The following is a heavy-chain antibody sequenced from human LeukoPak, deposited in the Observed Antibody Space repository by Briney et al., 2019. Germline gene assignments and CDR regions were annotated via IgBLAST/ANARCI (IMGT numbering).Heavy chain of an antibody. J-gene: IGHJ4*02. D-gene: IGHD3-10*01. CDR3: ARDYSYYYGSGSSQGFDY. Sequence: ASVKVSCKASGYTFTSYGISWVRQAPGQGLEWMGWISAYNGNTNYAQKLQGRVTMTTDTSTSTAYMELRSLRSDDTAVYYCARDYSYYYGSGSSQGFDYWGQGTLVTVSS. CDR2: ISAYNGNT. CDR1: GYTFTSYG. V-gene: IGHV1-18*01.